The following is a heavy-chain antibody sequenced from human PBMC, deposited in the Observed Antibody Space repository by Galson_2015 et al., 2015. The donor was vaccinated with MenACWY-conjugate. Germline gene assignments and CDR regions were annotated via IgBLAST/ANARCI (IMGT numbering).Heavy chain of an antibody. D-gene: IGHD2-2*01. V-gene: IGHV3-74*01. Sequence: SLRLSCAASGFTFSSYLMHWVRQAPGKGLVWVSRINSDGSSRTYADSVKGRFTISGDNAKNTLYLQMNSLRAEDTAVYYCARGPLDRPGSRYQGMDVWGQGTTVTVSS. CDR1: GFTFSSYL. CDR3: ARGPLDRPGSRYQGMDV. J-gene: IGHJ6*02. CDR2: INSDGSSR.